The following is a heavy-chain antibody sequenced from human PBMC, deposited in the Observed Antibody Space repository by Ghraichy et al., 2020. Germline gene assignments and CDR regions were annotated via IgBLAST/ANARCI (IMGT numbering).Heavy chain of an antibody. CDR3: ARDSRYCSSTSCRYDAFDI. V-gene: IGHV3-53*01. Sequence: GGSLRLSCAASGFTVSSNYMSWVRQAPGKGLEWVSVIYSGGSTYYADSVKGRFTISRDNSKNTLYLQMNSLRAEDTAVYYCARDSRYCSSTSCRYDAFDIWGQGKMVTVSS. J-gene: IGHJ3*02. D-gene: IGHD2-2*01. CDR2: IYSGGST. CDR1: GFTVSSNY.